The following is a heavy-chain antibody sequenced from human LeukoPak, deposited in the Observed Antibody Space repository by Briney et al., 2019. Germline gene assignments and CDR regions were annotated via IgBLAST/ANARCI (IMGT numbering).Heavy chain of an antibody. CDR1: GFTFSSYG. D-gene: IGHD3-22*01. CDR3: ARDNSLYYYDSSGRLDY. V-gene: IGHV3-33*01. CDR2: IWYDGSNK. Sequence: PGGSLRLSCAASGFTFSSYGMHWVRQAPGKGLEWVAVIWYDGSNKYYADSVKGRFTISRDNSKNTLYLQMNSLRAEDTAVYYCARDNSLYYYDSSGRLDYWGQGTLVTVSS. J-gene: IGHJ4*02.